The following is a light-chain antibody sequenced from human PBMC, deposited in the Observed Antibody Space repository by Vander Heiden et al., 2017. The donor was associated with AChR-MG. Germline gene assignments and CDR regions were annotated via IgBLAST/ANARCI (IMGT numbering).Light chain of an antibody. CDR1: QSLLYSSNSLNY. CDR3: QQYESTPPYT. Sequence: DIVMTQSPDSLAVSLGERATINCKSSQSLLYSSNSLNYLAWYQQKPGQPPKLLVYWASTRESGVPDRFSGSGYGTNFTLTISSRQAEDVAVYYCQQYESTPPYTFGQGTKLEIK. CDR2: WAS. V-gene: IGKV4-1*01. J-gene: IGKJ2*01.